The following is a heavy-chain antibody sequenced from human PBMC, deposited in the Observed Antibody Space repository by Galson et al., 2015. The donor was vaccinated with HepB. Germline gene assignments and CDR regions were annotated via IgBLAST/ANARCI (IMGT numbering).Heavy chain of an antibody. J-gene: IGHJ4*02. CDR1: GFSLSTSGMC. Sequence: PALVKPTQTLTLTCTFSGFSLSTSGMCVSWIRQPPGKALEWLARIDWDDDKYYSTSLKTRLTISKDTSKNQVVLTMTNMDPVDTATYYCARIRRGYGPEVLYYFDYWGQGTLVTVSS. CDR3: ARIRRGYGPEVLYYFDY. D-gene: IGHD5-18*01. V-gene: IGHV2-70*11. CDR2: IDWDDDK.